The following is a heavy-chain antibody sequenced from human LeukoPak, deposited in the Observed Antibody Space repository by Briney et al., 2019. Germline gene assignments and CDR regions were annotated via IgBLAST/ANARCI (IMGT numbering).Heavy chain of an antibody. CDR3: ASSYGSGSPLNY. CDR1: GGSISSSSYY. V-gene: IGHV4-39*01. D-gene: IGHD3-10*01. Sequence: SETLSLTCTVSGGSISSSSYYWGWIRQPPGTGLEWIGSIYYSGSTYYNPSLKSRVTISVDTSKNQFSLKLSSVTAADTAVYYCASSYGSGSPLNYWGQGTLVTVSS. CDR2: IYYSGST. J-gene: IGHJ4*02.